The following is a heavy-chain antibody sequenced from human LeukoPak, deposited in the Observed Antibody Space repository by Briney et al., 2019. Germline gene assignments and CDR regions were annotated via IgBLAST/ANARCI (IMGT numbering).Heavy chain of an antibody. Sequence: GGSLRLSCAASGFTFSSYGMRWVRQAPGKGLEWVAVIWNIGSNKNYADSVKGRFTISRDNSKNTPYLQMNSLRAEDKAVYYCAKEGRGYSYGYSYFDYWGQGTLVTVSS. J-gene: IGHJ4*02. CDR1: GFTFSSYG. D-gene: IGHD5-18*01. CDR2: IWNIGSNK. V-gene: IGHV3-33*06. CDR3: AKEGRGYSYGYSYFDY.